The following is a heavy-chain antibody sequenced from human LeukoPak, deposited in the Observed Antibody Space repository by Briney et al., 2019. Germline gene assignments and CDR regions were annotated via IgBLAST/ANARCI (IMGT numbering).Heavy chain of an antibody. D-gene: IGHD2-21*01. CDR3: ARGEKLPVPFDP. CDR1: GGSISSSSYY. Sequence: PSETLSLTCTVSGGSISSSSYYWGWIRQPPGKGLEWIGSIYYSGSTYYNPSLKSRVTISVDTSKNQFSLKLSSVTAADTAVYYCARGEKLPVPFDPWGQGTLVTVSS. CDR2: IYYSGST. J-gene: IGHJ5*02. V-gene: IGHV4-39*07.